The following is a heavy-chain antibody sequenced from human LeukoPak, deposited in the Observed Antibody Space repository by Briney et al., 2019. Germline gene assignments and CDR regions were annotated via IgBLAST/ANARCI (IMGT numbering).Heavy chain of an antibody. J-gene: IGHJ3*02. CDR1: GFTFSSYA. CDR2: ISYDGSNK. V-gene: IGHV3-30*04. D-gene: IGHD3-22*01. Sequence: GRSLRLSCAASGFTFSSYAMHWVRQAPGKGLEWVAVISYDGSNKYYADSVKGRFTISRDNAKNSLYLQMNSLRAEDTAVYYCARDSPDYYDSSGLAFDIWGQGTMVTVSS. CDR3: ARDSPDYYDSSGLAFDI.